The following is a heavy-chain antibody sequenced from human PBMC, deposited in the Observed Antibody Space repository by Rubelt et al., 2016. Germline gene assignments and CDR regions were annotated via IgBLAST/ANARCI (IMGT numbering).Heavy chain of an antibody. CDR2: IYYSGST. Sequence: QLQLQESGPGLVKPSETLSLTCTVSGGSISSSSYYWGWIRQPPGKGLEWIGSIYYSGSTYYNPSLKCRVTISVDTSKNQFSLKLSSVTAADTAVYYCARDMYDFWSGYYIDYWGQGTLVTVSS. CDR1: GGSISSSSYY. V-gene: IGHV4-39*02. CDR3: ARDMYDFWSGYYIDY. J-gene: IGHJ4*02. D-gene: IGHD3-3*01.